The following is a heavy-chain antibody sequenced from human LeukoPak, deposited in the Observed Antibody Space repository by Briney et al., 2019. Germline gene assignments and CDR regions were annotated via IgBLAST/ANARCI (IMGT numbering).Heavy chain of an antibody. CDR2: IYYSGST. CDR3: ARAECSGGSCYWD. CDR1: GGSISSYY. Sequence: SETLSLTCTVSGGSISSYYWSWIRQPPGKGLEWIGYIYYSGSTNYNPSLKSRVTISVDTSKNQFSLKLSSVTAADTAVYYCARAECSGGSCYWDWGQGTLVTVSS. V-gene: IGHV4-59*01. D-gene: IGHD2-15*01. J-gene: IGHJ4*02.